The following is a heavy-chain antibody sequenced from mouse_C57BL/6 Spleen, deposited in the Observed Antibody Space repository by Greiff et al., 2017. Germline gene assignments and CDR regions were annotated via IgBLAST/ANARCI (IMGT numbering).Heavy chain of an antibody. D-gene: IGHD1-1*01. CDR2: ISGGGGNT. CDR3: ARHPYYYGSRYFDV. V-gene: IGHV5-9*01. Sequence: EVKLMESGGGLVKPGGSLKLSCAASGFTFSSYTMSWVRQTPEKRLEGVATISGGGGNTYYPDSVKGRFTISRDNAKNTLYLQMSSLRSEDTALYYCARHPYYYGSRYFDVWGTGTTVTVSS. CDR1: GFTFSSYT. J-gene: IGHJ1*03.